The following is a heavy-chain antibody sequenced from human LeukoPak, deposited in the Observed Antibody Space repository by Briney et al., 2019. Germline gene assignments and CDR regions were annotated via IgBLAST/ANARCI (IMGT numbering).Heavy chain of an antibody. J-gene: IGHJ3*01. CDR3: AKAGVRYFDSSGLYAFDF. Sequence: KPSETLSLTCTVSGGSISSYYWSWIRQPAGKGLEWIGRIYTSGSTNYNPSLKSRVTMSVDTSRNQFSLKLSSVDAADTAVYYCAKAGVRYFDSSGLYAFDFWGQGTTVTVSS. V-gene: IGHV4-4*07. D-gene: IGHD3-22*01. CDR1: GGSISSYY. CDR2: IYTSGST.